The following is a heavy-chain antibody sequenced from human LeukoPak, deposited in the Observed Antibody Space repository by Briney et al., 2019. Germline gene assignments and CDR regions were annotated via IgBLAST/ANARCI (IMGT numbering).Heavy chain of an antibody. D-gene: IGHD3-22*01. CDR3: ARDFVNYSDSSGLLWD. V-gene: IGHV4-59*01. CDR2: IYYSGST. J-gene: IGHJ4*02. Sequence: SETLSLTCTVSGGSISSYYWSWIRQPPGKGLEWIGYIYYSGSTNYNPSLKSRVTISVDTSKNQFSLKLSSVTAADTAVYYCARDFVNYSDSSGLLWDWGQGTLVTVSS. CDR1: GGSISSYY.